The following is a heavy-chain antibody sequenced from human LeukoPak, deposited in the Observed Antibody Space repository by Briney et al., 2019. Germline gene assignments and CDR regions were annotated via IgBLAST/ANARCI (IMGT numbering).Heavy chain of an antibody. Sequence: GGSLRLSCAASGLTFSSYSMNWVRQAPGKGLEWVSYISSSSSTIYYADSVKGRFTISRDNAKNSLYLQMNSLRAEDTAVYYCARDDTYYYGSGSYPYYMDVWGKGTTVTVSS. CDR2: ISSSSSTI. V-gene: IGHV3-48*01. CDR3: ARDDTYYYGSGSYPYYMDV. J-gene: IGHJ6*03. D-gene: IGHD3-10*01. CDR1: GLTFSSYS.